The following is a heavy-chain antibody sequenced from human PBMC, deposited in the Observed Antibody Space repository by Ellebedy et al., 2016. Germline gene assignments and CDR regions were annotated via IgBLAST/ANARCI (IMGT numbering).Heavy chain of an antibody. CDR1: GDSIRSSGHW. D-gene: IGHD1-14*01. V-gene: IGHV4-4*02. J-gene: IGHJ6*02. CDR3: ARHMSPDHYYGMDV. CDR2: MYPKGYT. Sequence: SETLSLTXTVYGDSIRSSGHWWSWVRQAPGRGLEWIGEMYPKGYTYYNPSLQSRVTISGDTSKNQFSLKLSSVTAADTAVYYCARHMSPDHYYGMDVWGQGTTVTVSS.